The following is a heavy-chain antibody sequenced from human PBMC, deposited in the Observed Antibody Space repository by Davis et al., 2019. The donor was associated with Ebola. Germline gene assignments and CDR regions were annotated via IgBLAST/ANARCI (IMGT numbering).Heavy chain of an antibody. CDR3: ARGWLRVGMDV. V-gene: IGHV6-1*01. CDR2: TYYNSKLHI. CDR1: GDSVSSGG. J-gene: IGHJ6*04. D-gene: IGHD5-18*01. Sequence: HSQTLSLTCDISGDSVSSGGWNWIRQSPSRGLEWLGRTYYNSKLHIDYAPSVVGRISINADTSKNHFSLQLNSVTPEDTAMYYCARGWLRVGMDVWGEGTTVTVSS.